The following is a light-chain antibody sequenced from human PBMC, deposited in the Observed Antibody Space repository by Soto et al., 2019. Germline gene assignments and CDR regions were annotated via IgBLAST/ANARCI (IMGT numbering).Light chain of an antibody. Sequence: ERVMPQSPATLAVSPGERATLSCSASQSVSSNLAWYQQKPGQAPRLLIYDASNRATGIPARLSGSGSGTDFTLTISSLEPDDFAVYYCQLRGDWPIHFGQGTRPAI. V-gene: IGKV3-11*01. CDR3: QLRGDWPIH. J-gene: IGKJ5*01. CDR1: QSVSSN. CDR2: DAS.